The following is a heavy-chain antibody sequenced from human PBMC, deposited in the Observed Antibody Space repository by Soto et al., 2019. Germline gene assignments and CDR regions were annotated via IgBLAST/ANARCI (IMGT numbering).Heavy chain of an antibody. CDR1: GFTFSSYS. CDR3: AREGINNYNEYYFDS. CDR2: VSGSGNYT. D-gene: IGHD4-4*01. V-gene: IGHV3-21*01. J-gene: IGHJ4*02. Sequence: PGGSLRLSCAASGFTFSSYSTNWVRQAPGKGLEWVSSVSGSGNYTHYADFLRGRSTISRDNAKTSLYLQMNSLRAEDTAVYYCAREGINNYNEYYFDSWGQGTVVTVSS.